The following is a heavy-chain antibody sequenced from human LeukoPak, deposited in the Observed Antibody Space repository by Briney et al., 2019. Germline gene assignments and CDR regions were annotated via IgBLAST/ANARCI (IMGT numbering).Heavy chain of an antibody. J-gene: IGHJ5*02. Sequence: PGGSLRLSCAASEFTFNTSWMHWVRQAPGKGLVWVSRINSDGTTTNYADSVKGRFTISRDNAKNTLYLQMSSLRAADTALYYCTRGPSGWGSLDRWGQGTLVTASS. D-gene: IGHD7-27*01. CDR2: INSDGTTT. CDR3: TRGPSGWGSLDR. CDR1: EFTFNTSW. V-gene: IGHV3-74*01.